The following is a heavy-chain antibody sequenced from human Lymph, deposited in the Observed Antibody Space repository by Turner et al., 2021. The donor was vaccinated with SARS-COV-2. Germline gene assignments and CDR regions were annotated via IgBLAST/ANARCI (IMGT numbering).Heavy chain of an antibody. V-gene: IGHV3-30-3*01. Sequence: QVQLVESGGGVVQPGRSLRLSCAASGFTFRSYAMNWVRQAPVKVLELVTLISYDGSNKYYADSVKGRFTISRDNSKNTLYLQMNSLRAEDTAVYYCARSGPNFDFWGQGTLVTVSS. CDR2: ISYDGSNK. CDR3: ARSGPNFDF. CDR1: GFTFRSYA. D-gene: IGHD7-27*01. J-gene: IGHJ4*02.